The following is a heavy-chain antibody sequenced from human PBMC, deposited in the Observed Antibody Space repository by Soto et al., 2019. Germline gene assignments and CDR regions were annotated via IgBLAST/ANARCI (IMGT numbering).Heavy chain of an antibody. Sequence: GGSLRLSCAASGFTFRTYTMNWVRQAPGKGLEWVSSISSTSGYIYYADSVKGRFAVSRDNANNSLYLHMNSLRVEDTAVYYCARDQRFNIAVASDYWGQGTLVTVSS. D-gene: IGHD2-15*01. CDR2: ISSTSGYI. V-gene: IGHV3-21*01. J-gene: IGHJ4*02. CDR3: ARDQRFNIAVASDY. CDR1: GFTFRTYT.